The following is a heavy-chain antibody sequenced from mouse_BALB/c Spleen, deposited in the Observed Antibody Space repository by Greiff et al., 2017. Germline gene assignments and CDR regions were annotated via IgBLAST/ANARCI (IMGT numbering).Heavy chain of an antibody. CDR2: ISYSGST. CDR3: ARAGYGNLCYYAMDY. Sequence: VQLQESGPGLVKPSQSLSLTCTVTGYSITSDYAWNWIRQFPGNKLEWMGYISYSGSTSYNPSLKSRISITRDTSKNQFFLQLNSVTTEDTATYHCARAGYGNLCYYAMDYGGQGTSVTVSA. J-gene: IGHJ4*01. CDR1: GYSITSDYA. D-gene: IGHD2-10*02. V-gene: IGHV3-2*02.